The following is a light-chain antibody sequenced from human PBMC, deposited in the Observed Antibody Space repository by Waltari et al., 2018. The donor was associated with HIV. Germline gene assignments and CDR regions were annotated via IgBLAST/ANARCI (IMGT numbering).Light chain of an antibody. J-gene: IGLJ2*01. CDR1: SLRSFY. CDR3: NSRDSSGNHVV. Sequence: SSELTQDPTVSVALGQTVRITCPGDSLRSFYASWVQQKPGQTPELVIYAKDKRPSGIPDRCSGSSSGNTACLDITGARAEDEADYYCNSRDSSGNHVVFGGGTKLTVL. V-gene: IGLV3-19*01. CDR2: AKD.